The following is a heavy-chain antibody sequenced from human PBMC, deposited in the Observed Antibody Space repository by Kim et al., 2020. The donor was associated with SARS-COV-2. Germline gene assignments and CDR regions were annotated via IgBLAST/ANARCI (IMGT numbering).Heavy chain of an antibody. D-gene: IGHD4-17*01. CDR1: GFTFSDHF. J-gene: IGHJ4*02. CDR2: IRYRAKSYST. V-gene: IGHV3-72*01. Sequence: GGSLRLSCAASGFTFSDHFMEWVRQAPGKGLEWVARIRYRAKSYSTEYAASVKGRFTISRDDSKNSVYLQMRSLRTEDTAVYYCARGDSDGDYFDYWGQG. CDR3: ARGDSDGDYFDY.